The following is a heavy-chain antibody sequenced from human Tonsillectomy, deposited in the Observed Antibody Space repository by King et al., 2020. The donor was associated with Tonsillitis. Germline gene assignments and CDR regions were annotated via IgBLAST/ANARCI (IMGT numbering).Heavy chain of an antibody. CDR2: IYYSGST. J-gene: IGHJ3*02. D-gene: IGHD2-2*01. Sequence: VQLQESGPGLVKPSDTLSLTCTVSGGSISTGGSYWSWIRQHPGKGLEWIGNIYYSGSTYYSPSLKSRLTVSLDTSNNQFSLKLRSVTAADTAVYYCARAFSGCNNTSCQRIAFDIWGQGTLVIVSS. V-gene: IGHV4-31*03. CDR1: GGSISTGGSY. CDR3: ARAFSGCNNTSCQRIAFDI.